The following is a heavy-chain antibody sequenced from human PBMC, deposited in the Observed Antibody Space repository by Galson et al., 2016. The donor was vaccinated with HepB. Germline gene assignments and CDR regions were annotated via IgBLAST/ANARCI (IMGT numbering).Heavy chain of an antibody. J-gene: IGHJ4*02. CDR1: GFTFSTYG. CDR2: ISYDGSNK. D-gene: IGHD5-18*01. CDR3: AKDHGYSYGYLAY. Sequence: SLRLSCAASGFTFSTYGMHWVRQAPGKGLDWVAVISYDGSNKYYADSVKGRFTISRDNSKNTLYLQMNSLRAEDKAVYYCAKDHGYSYGYLAYWGQGTLVTVSS. V-gene: IGHV3-30*18.